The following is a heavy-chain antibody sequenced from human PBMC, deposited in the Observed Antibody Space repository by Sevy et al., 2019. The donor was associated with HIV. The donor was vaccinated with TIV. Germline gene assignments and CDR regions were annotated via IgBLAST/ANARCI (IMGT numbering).Heavy chain of an antibody. CDR1: GGSVSSDNYY. Sequence: SETLSLTCTVSGGSVSSDNYYWSWIRQPPGKGLEWIGNIYYSGSTNYNPSLKCRVTISVDTSKNQFSLKLSSVTAADTAVYYCARDHSSSYYDSWFDPWGQGTLVTVSS. D-gene: IGHD1-26*01. CDR2: IYYSGST. J-gene: IGHJ5*02. V-gene: IGHV4-61*01. CDR3: ARDHSSSYYDSWFDP.